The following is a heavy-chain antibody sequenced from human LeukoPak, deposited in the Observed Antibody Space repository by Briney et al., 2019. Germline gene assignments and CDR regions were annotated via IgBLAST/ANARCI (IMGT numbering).Heavy chain of an antibody. D-gene: IGHD2-15*01. CDR2: NNHSGST. J-gene: IGHJ4*02. CDR1: GGSFSGYY. Sequence: SETLSLTCAVYGGSFSGYYWSWIRQPPGKGLEWIGENNHSGSTNYNPSLKSRVTISVDTSKNQFSLKLSSVTAADTAVYYCAKYGGVAATGFAYWGQGTLVTVSS. V-gene: IGHV4-34*01. CDR3: AKYGGVAATGFAY.